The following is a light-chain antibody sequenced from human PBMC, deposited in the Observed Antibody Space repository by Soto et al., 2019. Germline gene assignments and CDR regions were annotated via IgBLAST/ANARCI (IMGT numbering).Light chain of an antibody. J-gene: IGKJ2*01. CDR1: QSLVHSDGNTY. CDR2: KVS. Sequence: VLTQTPLSSPVTLGQPASISCRSSQSLVHSDGNTYLSWLQQRPGQPPRLLIYKVSNRFSGXPXRXXGSGAVTEFTLKISRVEAEDVGVYYCMQATQYRPYTFGQGTKLEIK. V-gene: IGKV2-24*01. CDR3: MQATQYRPYT.